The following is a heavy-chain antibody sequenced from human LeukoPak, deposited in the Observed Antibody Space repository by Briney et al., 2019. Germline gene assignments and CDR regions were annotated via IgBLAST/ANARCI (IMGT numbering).Heavy chain of an antibody. CDR1: GYSLTELS. J-gene: IGHJ4*02. V-gene: IGHV1-24*01. CDR3: ATDMVGYCGGVTCYSEAY. Sequence: ASVKVSCKVSGYSLTELSMHWVRQAPGKGLEWMGGFDPEAGKTIYAQDLHGRLTVTDDTSTDTAYMQLSSLRSEDTAVYYCATDMVGYCGGVTCYSEAYWGQGTLVTVSS. D-gene: IGHD2-15*01. CDR2: FDPEAGKT.